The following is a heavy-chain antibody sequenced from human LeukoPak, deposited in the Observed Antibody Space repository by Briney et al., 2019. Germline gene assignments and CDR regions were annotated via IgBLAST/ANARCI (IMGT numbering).Heavy chain of an antibody. Sequence: GGSLRLSCAASGFTFDDYAMHWVRQAPGKGLEWVSLISGDGGSTYYADSVKGRFTISRDNSKNSLYLQMNSLRTEDTALYYCAKGVAVGATGASAGYWGQGTLVTVSS. J-gene: IGHJ4*02. CDR1: GFTFDDYA. CDR2: ISGDGGST. V-gene: IGHV3-43*02. D-gene: IGHD1-26*01. CDR3: AKGVAVGATGASAGY.